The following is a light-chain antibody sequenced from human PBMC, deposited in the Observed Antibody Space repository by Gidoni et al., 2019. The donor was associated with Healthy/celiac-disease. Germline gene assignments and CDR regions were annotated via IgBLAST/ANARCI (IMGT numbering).Light chain of an antibody. CDR2: DAS. CDR3: QQFKSYLIT. Sequence: DIQMTQSPSILSASVGDRVTITCRASQSITSWLAWYQQKPGKAPKLLIYDASSLESGVPSRFSGSGSGTEFTLTISSLQPDDFATYYCQQFKSYLITFGQXTRLEIQ. V-gene: IGKV1-5*01. J-gene: IGKJ5*01. CDR1: QSITSW.